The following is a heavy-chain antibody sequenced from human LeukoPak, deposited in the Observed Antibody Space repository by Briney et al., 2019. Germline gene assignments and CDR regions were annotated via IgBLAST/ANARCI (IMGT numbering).Heavy chain of an antibody. D-gene: IGHD1-26*01. J-gene: IGHJ6*03. CDR3: GRGPGYYYYMDV. Sequence: SVKVSCKASGGTSSSYAISWVRQAPGQGLEWMGGIIPIFGTANYAQKFQGRVTITTDESTSTAYMELSSLRSEDTAVYYCGRGPGYYYYMDVWSKGTTVTVS. V-gene: IGHV1-69*05. CDR2: IIPIFGTA. CDR1: GGTSSSYA.